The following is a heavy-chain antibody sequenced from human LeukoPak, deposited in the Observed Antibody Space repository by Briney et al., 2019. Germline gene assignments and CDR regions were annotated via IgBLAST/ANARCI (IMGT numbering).Heavy chain of an antibody. CDR3: ARSEVGYCSSTSCYTGYFQH. D-gene: IGHD2-2*02. CDR1: GGSISSGDYY. CDR2: IYYSGST. Sequence: SETLFLTCTVSGGSISSGDYYWSWIRQPPGKGLEWIGYIYYSGSTYYNPSLKSRVTISVDTSKNQFSLKLSSVTAADTAVYYCARSEVGYCSSTSCYTGYFQHWGQGTLVTVSS. J-gene: IGHJ1*01. V-gene: IGHV4-30-4*08.